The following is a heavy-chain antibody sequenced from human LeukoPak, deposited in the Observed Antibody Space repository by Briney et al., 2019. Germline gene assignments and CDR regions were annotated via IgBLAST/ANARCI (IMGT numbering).Heavy chain of an antibody. CDR1: GGSFSGYY. Sequence: SETLSLTCAVYGGSFSGYYWSWIRQPPGKGLEWIGEINHSGSTNYNPSLKSRVTISVDTSKNQFSLKLSSVTAADTAVYYCARVAPAGRTMVRGVIIDYWDQGTLVTVSS. D-gene: IGHD3-10*01. J-gene: IGHJ4*02. CDR2: INHSGST. V-gene: IGHV4-34*01. CDR3: ARVAPAGRTMVRGVIIDY.